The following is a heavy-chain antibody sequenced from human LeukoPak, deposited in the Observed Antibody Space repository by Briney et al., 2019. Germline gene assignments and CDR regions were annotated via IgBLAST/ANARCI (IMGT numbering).Heavy chain of an antibody. CDR1: GGSISSSSYY. CDR3: AREYNNYLFLGFSYYMDV. CDR2: IYYSGST. Sequence: SETLSLTCTVSGGSISSSSYYWGWIRQPPGKGLEWIGSIYYSGSTYYNPSLKSRVTISVDTSKNQFYLKLTSVTAADTAVYYCAREYNNYLFLGFSYYMDVWGKGTTVTVSS. D-gene: IGHD4-11*01. V-gene: IGHV4-39*07. J-gene: IGHJ6*04.